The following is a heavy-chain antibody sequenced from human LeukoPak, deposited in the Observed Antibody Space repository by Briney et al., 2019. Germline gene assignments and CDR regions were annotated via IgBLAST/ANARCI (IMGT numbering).Heavy chain of an antibody. J-gene: IGHJ4*02. Sequence: GGSLRLSCAASGFTFSSYSMNWVRQAPGKGLEWVSSISSSSSYIYYADSVKGRFTISRDNAKNSLYPQMNSLRAEDTAVYYCARAQSRYSSSWYAGSIDYWGQGTLVTVSS. CDR2: ISSSSSYI. CDR3: ARAQSRYSSSWYAGSIDY. CDR1: GFTFSSYS. V-gene: IGHV3-21*01. D-gene: IGHD6-13*01.